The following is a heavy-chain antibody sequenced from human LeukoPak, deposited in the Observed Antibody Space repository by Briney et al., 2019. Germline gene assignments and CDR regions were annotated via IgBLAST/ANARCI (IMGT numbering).Heavy chain of an antibody. J-gene: IGHJ6*02. Sequence: GGSLRLSCAASGFTFSHFWMSWVRQAPGKGLEWVAYIKKTGSETYYVDSVKGRFTITRDNTRNSLFLQMYSLRAEDTAVYYCAKTANDFWSGYLYYYYYYGMDVWGQGTTVTVSS. D-gene: IGHD3-3*01. CDR3: AKTANDFWSGYLYYYYYYGMDV. V-gene: IGHV3-7*03. CDR2: IKKTGSET. CDR1: GFTFSHFW.